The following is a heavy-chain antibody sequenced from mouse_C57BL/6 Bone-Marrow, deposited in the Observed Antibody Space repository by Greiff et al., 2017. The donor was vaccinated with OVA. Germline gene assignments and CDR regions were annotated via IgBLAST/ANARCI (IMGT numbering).Heavy chain of an antibody. CDR2: ISDGGSYT. CDR3: ARDYGRGDY. Sequence: EVKLMESGGGLVKPGGSLKLSCAASGFTFSSYAMSWVRQTPEKRLEWVATISDGGSYTYYPDNVKGRFTISRDNAKNNLYLQMSHLKSEDTAMYYCARDYGRGDYWGQGTSVTVSS. J-gene: IGHJ4*01. V-gene: IGHV5-4*01. D-gene: IGHD1-1*02. CDR1: GFTFSSYA.